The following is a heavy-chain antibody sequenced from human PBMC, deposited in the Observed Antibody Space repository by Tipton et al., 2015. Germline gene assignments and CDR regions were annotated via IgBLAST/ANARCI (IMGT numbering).Heavy chain of an antibody. Sequence: QLVQSGGGLVQPGGSLRLSCAASGFKFNIYTMNWVRQAPGKGLEWVSYISSSGGTLYYADSVKGRFTISRDNAKKSLYLQMNSLRAEDTAVYYCARGGDYDDSSGEFDYWGQGTLVTVSS. D-gene: IGHD3-22*01. J-gene: IGHJ4*02. CDR2: ISSSGGTL. CDR3: ARGGDYDDSSGEFDY. CDR1: GFKFNIYT. V-gene: IGHV3-48*01.